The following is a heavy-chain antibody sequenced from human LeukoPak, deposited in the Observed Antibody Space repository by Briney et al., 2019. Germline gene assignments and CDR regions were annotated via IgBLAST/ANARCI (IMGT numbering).Heavy chain of an antibody. CDR2: ISYDGSNK. D-gene: IGHD3-10*01. Sequence: GGSLRLSCAASGFTFSSYAMHWVRQAPGKGLEWVAVISYDGSNKYYADSVKGRFTISRDNSKNTLYLQMYSLRAEDTAVYYCARDSADDAFDIWGQGTMVTVSS. J-gene: IGHJ3*02. CDR3: ARDSADDAFDI. V-gene: IGHV3-30-3*01. CDR1: GFTFSSYA.